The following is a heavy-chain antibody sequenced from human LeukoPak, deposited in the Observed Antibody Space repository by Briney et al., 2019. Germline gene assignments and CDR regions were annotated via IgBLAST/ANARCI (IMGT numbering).Heavy chain of an antibody. V-gene: IGHV4-34*01. Sequence: PSETLSLTCAVYGAYLSDYYWSWIRQSPGKGLQWIGEVAHKGPTVYSPTLNRKYNPSLESRVTMPVDPSKNQFSLKLTSVTVADTATYYCVRQGTNSGYYLLDYWGPGDLVTVSS. CDR1: GAYLSDYY. CDR3: VRQGTNSGYYLLDY. CDR2: VAHKGPTVYSPTLNR. J-gene: IGHJ4*02. D-gene: IGHD3-3*01.